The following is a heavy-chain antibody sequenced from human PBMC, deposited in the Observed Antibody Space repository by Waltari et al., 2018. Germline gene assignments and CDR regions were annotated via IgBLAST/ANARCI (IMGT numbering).Heavy chain of an antibody. D-gene: IGHD2-15*01. CDR2: ISSSSSTI. Sequence: EVQLVESGGGLVQPGGSLRLSCAASGFTFSSYSMNWVRQAPGKGLEWVSYISSSSSTIYYADSVKGRFTISRDNAKNSLYLQMNSLRAEDTAVYYCARNGYCSGGSCPRLALYYYYMDVWGKGTTVTVSS. J-gene: IGHJ6*03. V-gene: IGHV3-48*04. CDR1: GFTFSSYS. CDR3: ARNGYCSGGSCPRLALYYYYMDV.